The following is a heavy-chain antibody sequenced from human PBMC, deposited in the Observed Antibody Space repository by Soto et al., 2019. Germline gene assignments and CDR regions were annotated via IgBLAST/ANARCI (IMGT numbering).Heavy chain of an antibody. D-gene: IGHD2-21*01. CDR3: AKDLGCGGDCYRPRASGAFDF. Sequence: PGGSLRLSCAASGFTFSSYAMSWVRQAPGKGLEWVSAISGSGGSTYYADSVKGRFTISRDNSKNTLYLQMNSLRAEDTAVYYCAKDLGCGGDCYRPRASGAFDFWGQGTMVTVSS. V-gene: IGHV3-23*01. CDR2: ISGSGGST. J-gene: IGHJ3*01. CDR1: GFTFSSYA.